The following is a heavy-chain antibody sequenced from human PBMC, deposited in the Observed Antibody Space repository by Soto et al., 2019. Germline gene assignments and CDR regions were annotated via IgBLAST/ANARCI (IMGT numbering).Heavy chain of an antibody. CDR2: IHPDGGHT. Sequence: ASVKVSCKASGYTFTNYYVQWVRQAPGQGLEWMGVIHPDGGHTTYSQKFQDRVTMTRGTFTSTIYMELSSLRSEDTAVYYCARGDNDYWGQGTLVTVSS. CDR1: GYTFTNYY. J-gene: IGHJ4*02. CDR3: ARGDNDY. V-gene: IGHV1-46*01.